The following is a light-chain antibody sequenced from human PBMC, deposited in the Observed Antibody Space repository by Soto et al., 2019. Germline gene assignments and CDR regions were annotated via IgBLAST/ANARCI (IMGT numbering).Light chain of an antibody. Sequence: DIHMTQSPSSLSASVGDRVTITCRASQSISSFLNWYQQRPGKAPNLLIYAASTLRYGVPSRFRGSESVTEFTLTISSLQPEDFATYFCQQSYTTPWTFGQGTKVESK. V-gene: IGKV1-39*01. CDR1: QSISSF. CDR2: AAS. J-gene: IGKJ1*01. CDR3: QQSYTTPWT.